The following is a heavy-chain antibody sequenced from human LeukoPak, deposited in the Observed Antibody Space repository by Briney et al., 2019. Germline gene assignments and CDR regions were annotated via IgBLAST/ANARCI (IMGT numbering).Heavy chain of an antibody. D-gene: IGHD2-21*01. CDR3: AREHGLSTYDLDY. Sequence: ASLKLSCTASGYTFTSYYMHWVRQAPGQGLEWMGIINPSGGSTSYAQKFQGRVTMTRDTSTSTVYMELSSLRSEDTAVYFCAREHGLSTYDLDYWGQGTLVTVSS. CDR2: INPSGGST. V-gene: IGHV1-46*01. CDR1: GYTFTSYY. J-gene: IGHJ4*02.